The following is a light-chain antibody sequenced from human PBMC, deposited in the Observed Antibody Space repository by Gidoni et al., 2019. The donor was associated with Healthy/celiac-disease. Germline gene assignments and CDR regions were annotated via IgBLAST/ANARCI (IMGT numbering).Light chain of an antibody. V-gene: IGLV3-1*01. Sequence: SYERTQPPSVSVSPGQTASITCSGDKLGDKYACWYQQKPGQSPVLVIYQDRERPSGIPERFSGSNSGNTATLTISGTQAMDEADYYCQAWDSSTVVFGGGTKLTVL. CDR3: QAWDSSTVV. J-gene: IGLJ2*01. CDR2: QDR. CDR1: KLGDKY.